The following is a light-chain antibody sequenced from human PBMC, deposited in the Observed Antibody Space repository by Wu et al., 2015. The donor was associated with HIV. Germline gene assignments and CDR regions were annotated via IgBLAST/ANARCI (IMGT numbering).Light chain of an antibody. V-gene: IGKV1-5*03. CDR3: QYYNVYSNS. Sequence: DIQLTQSPSTLSASVGDRVTITCRASQSISFSLAWYRQKPGKAPELLITKASSTATGVPLRFRGSGSGTEFTLTINNLQPDDFATYYCQYYNVYSNSFGQGTRLEI. CDR2: KAS. J-gene: IGKJ2*03. CDR1: QSISFS.